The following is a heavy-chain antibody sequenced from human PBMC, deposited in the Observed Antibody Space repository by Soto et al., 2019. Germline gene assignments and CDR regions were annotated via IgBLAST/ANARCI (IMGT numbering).Heavy chain of an antibody. D-gene: IGHD4-17*01. CDR3: ARGFYGDNGGNYYYYMDV. CDR2: INHSGST. Sequence: SETPSLTCAVYGGSFSGYYWSWIRQPPGKGLEWIGEINHSGSTNYNPSLKSRVTISVDTSKNQFSPKLSSVTAADTAVYYCARGFYGDNGGNYYYYMDVWGKGTTVTVSS. V-gene: IGHV4-34*01. CDR1: GGSFSGYY. J-gene: IGHJ6*03.